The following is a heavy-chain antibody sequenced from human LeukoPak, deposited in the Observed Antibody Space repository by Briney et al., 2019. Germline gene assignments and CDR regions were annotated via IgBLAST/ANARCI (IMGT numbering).Heavy chain of an antibody. Sequence: PGGSLRLSCAASGFTFSSYGMHWVREAPGKGLEWGSVISYDGSNKYYADSVKGRFTISRDNSKNTLYLQMNSLRAEDTAVYYCAKDYDFWSRYGMDVWGQGTTVTVSS. V-gene: IGHV3-30*18. D-gene: IGHD3-3*01. J-gene: IGHJ6*02. CDR2: ISYDGSNK. CDR3: AKDYDFWSRYGMDV. CDR1: GFTFSSYG.